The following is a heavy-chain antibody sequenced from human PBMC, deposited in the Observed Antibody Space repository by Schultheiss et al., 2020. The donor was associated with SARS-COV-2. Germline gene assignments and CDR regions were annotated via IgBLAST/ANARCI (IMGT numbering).Heavy chain of an antibody. V-gene: IGHV3-30-3*01. CDR1: GFTFSNAW. D-gene: IGHD2-15*01. CDR2: ISYDGSNK. Sequence: GESLKISCAASGFTFSNAWMNWVRQAPGKGLEWVAVISYDGSNKYYADSVKGRFTISRDNSKNTLYLQMNSLRAEDTAVYYCARVKNWLVVVADLDYWGQGTLVTVSS. CDR3: ARVKNWLVVVADLDY. J-gene: IGHJ4*02.